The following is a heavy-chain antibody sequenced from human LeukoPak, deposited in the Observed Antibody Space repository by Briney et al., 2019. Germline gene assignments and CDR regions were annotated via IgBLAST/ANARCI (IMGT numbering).Heavy chain of an antibody. CDR2: ISGSGGST. CDR3: AMLRGIAAAGRGG. V-gene: IGHV3-23*01. D-gene: IGHD6-13*01. J-gene: IGHJ4*02. CDR1: GFTFSSYA. Sequence: GGSLRLSCAASGFTFSSYAMSWVRQAPGKGLEWVSAISGSGGSTYYADSVKGRFTISRDNSKNTLYLQMNSLRAEDTALYYCAMLRGIAAAGRGGWGQGTLVTVSS.